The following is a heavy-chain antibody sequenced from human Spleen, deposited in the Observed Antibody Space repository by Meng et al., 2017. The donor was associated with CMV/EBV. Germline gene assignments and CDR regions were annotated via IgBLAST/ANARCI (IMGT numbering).Heavy chain of an antibody. CDR3: AREPWNDRWIDY. V-gene: IGHV4-31*03. J-gene: IGHJ4*02. CDR1: GDSISRAYDY. D-gene: IGHD1-1*01. Sequence: TVSGDSISRAYDYWNWIRQHPGKGLEWIGHIFNSGSTYYNPALKSRITISIDTSENQFSLKMTSVTVADTAVYYCAREPWNDRWIDYWGQGALVTVSS. CDR2: IFNSGST.